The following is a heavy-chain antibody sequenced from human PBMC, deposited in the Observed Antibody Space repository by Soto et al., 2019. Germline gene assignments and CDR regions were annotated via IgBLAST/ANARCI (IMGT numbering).Heavy chain of an antibody. Sequence: QVQLQESGPGLVKPSQTLSLTCTVSGGSISSGDYSLSCIRQSPGKCLEWIGYIYYSGSTYYNPALDSRVTISFDTSTTQFSLKLSSVTSADTAVYYCAREGGHCSSTSCYGYYGMDVWGQGTTVIVSS. V-gene: IGHV4-30-4*01. CDR2: IYYSGST. J-gene: IGHJ6*02. D-gene: IGHD2-2*01. CDR3: AREGGHCSSTSCYGYYGMDV. CDR1: GGSISSGDYS.